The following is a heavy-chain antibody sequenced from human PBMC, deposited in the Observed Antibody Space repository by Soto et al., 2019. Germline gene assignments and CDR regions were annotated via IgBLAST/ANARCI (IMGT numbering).Heavy chain of an antibody. CDR3: ARHRRDYYYYGMDV. CDR2: IYYSGST. V-gene: IGHV4-39*01. Sequence: SETLSLTCTVSGGSISSSSYYWGWIRQPPGKGLEWIGSIYYSGSTYYNPSLKSRVTISVDTSKNQFSLKLSSVTAADTAVYYCARHRRDYYYYGMDVWGQGTTVTVSS. CDR1: GGSISSSSYY. J-gene: IGHJ6*02.